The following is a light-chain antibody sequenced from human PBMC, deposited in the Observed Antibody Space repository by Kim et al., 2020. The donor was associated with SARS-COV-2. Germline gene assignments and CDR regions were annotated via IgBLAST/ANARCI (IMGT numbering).Light chain of an antibody. CDR1: QSVNNN. Sequence: EIVMTQSPATLSVSPGERVTLSCRASQSVNNNLAWYQQRRGQPPRPLIYAASTRATDVPARFSGSGSGTEFTLTISSLQSEDFAVYYCQKYNDWPLTFGGGTTVEIK. CDR3: QKYNDWPLT. CDR2: AAS. V-gene: IGKV3-15*01. J-gene: IGKJ4*01.